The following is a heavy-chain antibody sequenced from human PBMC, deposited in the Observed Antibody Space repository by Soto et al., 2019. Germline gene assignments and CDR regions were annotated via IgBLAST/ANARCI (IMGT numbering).Heavy chain of an antibody. V-gene: IGHV1-69*13. D-gene: IGHD3-16*02. CDR2: IIPIFGTA. Sequence: ASVKVSCKASGGTFSSYAISWVRQAPGQGLEWMGGIIPIFGTANYAQKFQGRVTITADESTSTAYMELSSLRSEGTAVYYCASYDYVWGSYRYLDYWGQGTLVTVSS. CDR3: ASYDYVWGSYRYLDY. J-gene: IGHJ4*02. CDR1: GGTFSSYA.